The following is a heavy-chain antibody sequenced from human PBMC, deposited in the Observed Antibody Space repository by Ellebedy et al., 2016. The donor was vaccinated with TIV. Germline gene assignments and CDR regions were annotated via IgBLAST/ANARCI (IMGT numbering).Heavy chain of an antibody. J-gene: IGHJ4*02. V-gene: IGHV4-39*01. D-gene: IGHD2-8*01. CDR3: ARSFSPHCSNGLCYMAYYFDY. CDR2: IYYSGST. Sequence: MPSETLFLTCSVSGGSITTSSYYWGWIRQPPGKGLEWIGSIYYSGSTYYNPSLKSRITLSVDTSKKQFSLKLTSVTAADTAVYYCARSFSPHCSNGLCYMAYYFDYWGQGTLVTVSS. CDR1: GGSITTSSYY.